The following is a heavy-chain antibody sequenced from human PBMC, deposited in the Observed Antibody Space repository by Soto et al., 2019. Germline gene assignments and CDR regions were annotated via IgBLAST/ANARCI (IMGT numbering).Heavy chain of an antibody. V-gene: IGHV3-30*18. J-gene: IGHJ4*02. CDR3: AKEYTVYNSDWVFDL. Sequence: QVQLVESGGGVVQPGGSLRLSCAASAFTFSSYGIQWVRQAPGKGLEWVAVISYDGSLTYYADSVKGRFTISRDNSKNRLYLQMHSLRVEDTAVYFCAKEYTVYNSDWVFDLWGQGALVTVSP. D-gene: IGHD6-19*01. CDR2: ISYDGSLT. CDR1: AFTFSSYG.